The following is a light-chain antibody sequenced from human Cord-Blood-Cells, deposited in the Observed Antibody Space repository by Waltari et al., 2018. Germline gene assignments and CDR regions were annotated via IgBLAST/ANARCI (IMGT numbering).Light chain of an antibody. J-gene: IGLJ1*01. CDR2: SNN. CDR3: AAWDDSLNGYV. V-gene: IGLV1-44*01. CDR1: SSNIGSNT. Sequence: QSVLTQPPSASGTPGQRVTISCSGSSSNIGSNTVNWYQQLPGTAPKLLIYSNNQRPSGVPVRFPGSMSGTSASLAISGLQSEDEADYYCAAWDDSLNGYVFGTGTKVTVL.